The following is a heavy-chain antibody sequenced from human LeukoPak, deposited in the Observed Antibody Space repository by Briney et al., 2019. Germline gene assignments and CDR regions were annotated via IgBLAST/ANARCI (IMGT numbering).Heavy chain of an antibody. Sequence: GGSLRLSCAASGFNFTTSAMSWVRQTPGKGLEWVSTISGSGGSTYCADSVRGRFTISRDTSKNTLFLQMNSLRVEDTALYYCAKRTTDYWGQGTLVTVSS. J-gene: IGHJ4*02. CDR2: ISGSGGST. CDR1: GFNFTTSA. D-gene: IGHD1-7*01. CDR3: AKRTTDY. V-gene: IGHV3-23*01.